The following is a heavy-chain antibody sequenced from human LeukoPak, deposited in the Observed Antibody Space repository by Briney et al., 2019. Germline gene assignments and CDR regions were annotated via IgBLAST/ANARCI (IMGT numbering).Heavy chain of an antibody. CDR2: IIPIFGTA. V-gene: IGHV1-69*01. CDR3: ARAGVVVPAARNYYYVMDV. CDR1: GGTFSSYA. D-gene: IGHD2-2*01. Sequence: SVTVSCKASGGTFSSYAIRWVRQAPGQGLEWMGGIIPIFGTANYAQKLQGRVTITADQSTSTAYMELSTLRSEDTAVYYCARAGVVVPAARNYYYVMDVWGKGTTVTVSS. J-gene: IGHJ6*04.